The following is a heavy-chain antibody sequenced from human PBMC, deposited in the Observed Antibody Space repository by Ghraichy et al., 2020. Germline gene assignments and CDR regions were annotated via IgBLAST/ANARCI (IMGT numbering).Heavy chain of an antibody. CDR2: IYYSGGT. D-gene: IGHD3-10*01. CDR1: GGSISSYY. V-gene: IGHV4-59*12. Sequence: ESLNISCTVSGGSISSYYWSWIRQPPGKGLEWIGYIYYSGGTNYNPSLKSRVTMSVDTSKDQFSLKLNSVTAADTAVYFGARRRGDSYYGLDVWGQGTTVTVSS. J-gene: IGHJ6*02. CDR3: ARRRGDSYYGLDV.